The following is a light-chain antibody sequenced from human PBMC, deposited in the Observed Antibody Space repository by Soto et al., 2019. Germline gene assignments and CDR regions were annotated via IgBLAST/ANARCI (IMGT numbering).Light chain of an antibody. Sequence: DIKMTQSPSTLSASVGDRVTITCRASQSISSWLAWYQQKPGKAPKLLIYKASSLESGVPSRFSGGGSGTEFTLTISSLQPDDFATYYCQQYSSYWTFGQGTKVDIK. CDR2: KAS. CDR1: QSISSW. V-gene: IGKV1-5*03. J-gene: IGKJ1*01. CDR3: QQYSSYWT.